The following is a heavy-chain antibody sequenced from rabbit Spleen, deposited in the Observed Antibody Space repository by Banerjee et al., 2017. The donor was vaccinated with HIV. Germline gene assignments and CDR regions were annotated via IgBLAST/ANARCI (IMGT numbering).Heavy chain of an antibody. Sequence: QLEESGGRLVQPGGSLKLSCKASGFTLSSYYMNWVRQAPGKGLEWIGYIDPFFGTTYYANWVNGRFTISNDNAQNTVFLRMTSLTVADTATYFCARDSGSSFSSYGMDLWGQGTLVTV. CDR3: ARDSGSSFSSYGMDL. D-gene: IGHD8-1*01. V-gene: IGHV1S7*01. J-gene: IGHJ6*01. CDR1: GFTLSSYY. CDR2: IDPFFGTT.